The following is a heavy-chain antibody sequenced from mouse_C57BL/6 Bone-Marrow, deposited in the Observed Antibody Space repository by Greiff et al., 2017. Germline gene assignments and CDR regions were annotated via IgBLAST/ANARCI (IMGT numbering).Heavy chain of an antibody. CDR3: ARQGFSRFAY. V-gene: IGHV5-6*01. Sequence: EVKLKESGGDLVKPGGSLKLSCAASGFTFSSYGMSWVRQTPDKRLEWVATISSGGSYTYYPDSVKGRFTISRDNAKDTLYLQMSSLKSEGTAMYYSARQGFSRFAYWGQGTLVTVSA. J-gene: IGHJ3*01. CDR2: ISSGGSYT. CDR1: GFTFSSYG.